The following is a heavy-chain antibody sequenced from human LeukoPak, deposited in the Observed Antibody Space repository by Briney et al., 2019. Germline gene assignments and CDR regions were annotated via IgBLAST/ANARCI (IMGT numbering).Heavy chain of an antibody. V-gene: IGHV3-48*01. CDR1: GFTFSSYS. CDR3: ARVLHKRNYDSSDYYGY. CDR2: ISSGSSTI. D-gene: IGHD3-22*01. Sequence: PGGSLSLSCAASGFTFSSYSMNWVRQAPGKGLEWISYISSGSSTIYYADSVKGRFTISRDNAKNSLYLQMNSLRAEDTAVYYCARVLHKRNYDSSDYYGYWGQGTLVTVSS. J-gene: IGHJ4*02.